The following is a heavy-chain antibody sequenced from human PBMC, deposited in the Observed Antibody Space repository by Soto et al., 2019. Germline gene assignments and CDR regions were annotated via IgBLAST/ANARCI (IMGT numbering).Heavy chain of an antibody. V-gene: IGHV3-23*01. J-gene: IGHJ4*02. Sequence: EVQLLESGGGLVQPGGSLRLSCAASGFTFSSYALSWVRQAPGKGLEWVSGISGGGGSTYYADSVKGRFTISRDNSKNTQYLQMSSLRAEDTAVYYCAKDPGPRLEGPTRVFDFWGQGTLLTVSS. D-gene: IGHD1-1*01. CDR1: GFTFSSYA. CDR3: AKDPGPRLEGPTRVFDF. CDR2: ISGGGGST.